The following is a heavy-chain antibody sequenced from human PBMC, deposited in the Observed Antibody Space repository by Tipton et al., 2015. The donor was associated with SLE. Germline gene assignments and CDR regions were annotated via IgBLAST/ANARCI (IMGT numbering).Heavy chain of an antibody. CDR2: ISASGNTT. CDR3: ARTNRGCFDY. V-gene: IGHV3-23*01. J-gene: IGHJ4*02. Sequence: SLRLSCAASGFTFSSFAMSWVRQVPGKGLEWVSVISASGNTTYYADSVKGRFTISRDNSKNTLYLQMNSLRAEDTAVYYCARTNRGCFDYWGQGTLVTVSS. CDR1: GFTFSSFA. D-gene: IGHD2-8*01.